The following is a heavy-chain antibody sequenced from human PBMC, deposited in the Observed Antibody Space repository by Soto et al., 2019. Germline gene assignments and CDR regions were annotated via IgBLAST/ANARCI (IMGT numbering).Heavy chain of an antibody. CDR1: GYILSSYY. J-gene: IGHJ4*02. Sequence: ASVKVSCKASGYILSSYYMHWVRQAPGQGLEWMGIINPSGGSTAYAQKFQGRVTMTTDTSTSTAYMELRSLRSDDTAVYYCARDMTTVTTKSDYWGQGTLVTVSS. D-gene: IGHD4-17*01. CDR2: INPSGGST. V-gene: IGHV1-46*01. CDR3: ARDMTTVTTKSDY.